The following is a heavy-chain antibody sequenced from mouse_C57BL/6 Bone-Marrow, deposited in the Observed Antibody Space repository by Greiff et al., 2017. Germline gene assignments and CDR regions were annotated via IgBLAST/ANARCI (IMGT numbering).Heavy chain of an antibody. CDR3: ARTGLKSSWFAY. CDR2: ISGGGGNT. Sequence: EVQGVESGGGLVKPGGSLKLSCAASGFTFRSYTMSWVRQTPEKRLEWVATISGGGGNTYYPDSVKGRFTISRDNAKNTLYLQMSSLRSEDTALYYCARTGLKSSWFAYWGQGTLGTVSA. CDR1: GFTFRSYT. D-gene: IGHD6-1*01. V-gene: IGHV5-9*01. J-gene: IGHJ3*01.